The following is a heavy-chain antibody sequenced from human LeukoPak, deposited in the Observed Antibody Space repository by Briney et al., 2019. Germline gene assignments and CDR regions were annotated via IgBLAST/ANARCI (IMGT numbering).Heavy chain of an antibody. CDR3: AEGIAAAWNSSWFDP. CDR1: GYSISSGYY. CDR2: IYHSAST. J-gene: IGHJ5*02. Sequence: PSETLSLTCAVSGYSISSGYYWGWIRQPPGKGLEWIGSIYHSASTYYNPSLKSRVTISVDTSKNQFSLKLSSVTAADTAVYYCAEGIAAAWNSSWFDPWGQGTLVTVSS. D-gene: IGHD6-13*01. V-gene: IGHV4-38-2*01.